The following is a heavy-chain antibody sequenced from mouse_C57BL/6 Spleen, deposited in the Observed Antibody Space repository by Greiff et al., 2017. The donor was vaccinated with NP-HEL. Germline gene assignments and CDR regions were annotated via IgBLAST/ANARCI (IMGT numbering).Heavy chain of an antibody. J-gene: IGHJ2*01. Sequence: QVQLQQPGTELVKPGASVKLSCKASGYTFTSYWMHWVKQRPGQGLEWIGNINPSNGGTNYNEKFKSKATLTVDKSSSPAYMQLSSRTAEDSAVYYGARRGGQLRAPDYWGQGTTLTVSS. D-gene: IGHD3-2*02. CDR1: GYTFTSYW. CDR3: ARRGGQLRAPDY. V-gene: IGHV1-53*01. CDR2: INPSNGGT.